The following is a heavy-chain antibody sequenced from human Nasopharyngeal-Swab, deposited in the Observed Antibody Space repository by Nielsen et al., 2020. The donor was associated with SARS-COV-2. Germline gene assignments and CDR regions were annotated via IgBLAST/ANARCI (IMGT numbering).Heavy chain of an antibody. Sequence: GGSLRLSCAASGFTFSSYWMHWVRQAPGKGLEWVSAISGSGGSTYYADSVKGRFTISRDNSKNTLYLQMNSLRAEDTAVYYCANSDTGRMDVWGQGTTVTVSS. CDR3: ANSDTGRMDV. CDR2: ISGSGGST. V-gene: IGHV3-23*01. CDR1: GFTFSSYW. D-gene: IGHD5-18*01. J-gene: IGHJ6*02.